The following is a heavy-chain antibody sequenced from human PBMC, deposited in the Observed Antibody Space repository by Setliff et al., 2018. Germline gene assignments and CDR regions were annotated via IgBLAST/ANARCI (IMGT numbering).Heavy chain of an antibody. J-gene: IGHJ4*02. Sequence: SQTLSLTCAAYGGTFSDYHWTWIRQSPEKGLEWIGEINHRGSTNYNPSLKSRVTISIDTSRDQFSLKLISMIAADTAVYYCARGRNIAARLLDSWGQGTRVTVSS. D-gene: IGHD6-6*01. CDR3: ARGRNIAARLLDS. CDR2: INHRGST. CDR1: GGTFSDYH. V-gene: IGHV4-34*01.